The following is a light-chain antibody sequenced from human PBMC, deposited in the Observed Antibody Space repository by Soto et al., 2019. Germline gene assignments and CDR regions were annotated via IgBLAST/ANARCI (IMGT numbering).Light chain of an antibody. V-gene: IGKV1-5*03. Sequence: DIQLTQSPSTLSASVGDRVTITCRASQSIGSWLAWYQQKPGKAPKLLVYKASSLESGVPSRFSGSGSGTEFTLTISTLQPDDFATYYCQQYETYPLTFGGGTKVEIK. CDR3: QQYETYPLT. J-gene: IGKJ4*01. CDR1: QSIGSW. CDR2: KAS.